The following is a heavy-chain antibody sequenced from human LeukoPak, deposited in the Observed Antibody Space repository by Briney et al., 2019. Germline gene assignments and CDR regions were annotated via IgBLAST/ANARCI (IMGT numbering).Heavy chain of an antibody. D-gene: IGHD5-18*01. Sequence: PGGSLRLSCAASGFTFSSYEMNWVRQAPGKGLEWVSYISSSGSTIYYADSVKGRFTISRDNAKNSLYLQMNSLRAEDTAVYYCARVGIQLWLQDYYYGIDVCGKGTTVTVSS. CDR2: ISSSGSTI. V-gene: IGHV3-48*03. CDR1: GFTFSSYE. J-gene: IGHJ6*04. CDR3: ARVGIQLWLQDYYYGIDV.